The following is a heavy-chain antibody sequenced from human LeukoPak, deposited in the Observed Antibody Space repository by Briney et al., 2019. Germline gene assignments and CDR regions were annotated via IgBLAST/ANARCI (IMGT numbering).Heavy chain of an antibody. CDR3: ARFRITMVRGVKDV. CDR2: ISSSSSYI. V-gene: IGHV3-21*01. Sequence: GGSLRLSCAASGFTFSSYSMNWVRQAPGKGLEWVSSISSSSSYIYYADSVKGRFTISRDNAKNSLYLQMNSLRAEDTAVYYCARFRITMVRGVKDVWGKGTTVTASS. CDR1: GFTFSSYS. D-gene: IGHD3-10*01. J-gene: IGHJ6*04.